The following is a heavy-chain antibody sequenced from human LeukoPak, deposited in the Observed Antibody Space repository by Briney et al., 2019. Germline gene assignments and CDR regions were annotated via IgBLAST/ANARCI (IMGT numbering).Heavy chain of an antibody. CDR2: IVVGSGNT. D-gene: IGHD5-18*01. CDR3: AADLRNSYGYGL. J-gene: IGHJ4*02. V-gene: IGHV1-58*01. CDR1: GFTFTSSA. Sequence: ASVKVSCTASGFTFTSSAVQWVRQARGQRLEWIGWIVVGSGNTNYAQKFQERVTITRDMSTSTAYMELSSLRSEDTAVYYCAADLRNSYGYGLWGQGTLVTVSS.